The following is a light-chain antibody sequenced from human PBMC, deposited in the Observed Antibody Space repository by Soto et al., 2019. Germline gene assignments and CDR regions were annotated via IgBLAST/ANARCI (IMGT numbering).Light chain of an antibody. Sequence: IQMTQSPSTLSGSVGARVTITCRASQTISSWLAWYQQKPGKAPKLLLYKASTLKSGVPSRFSGSGSGTDFTLTISRLQPEDFATYYCQQSYSTHFTFGQGTRLEIK. CDR1: QTISSW. V-gene: IGKV1-5*03. CDR2: KAS. CDR3: QQSYSTHFT. J-gene: IGKJ5*01.